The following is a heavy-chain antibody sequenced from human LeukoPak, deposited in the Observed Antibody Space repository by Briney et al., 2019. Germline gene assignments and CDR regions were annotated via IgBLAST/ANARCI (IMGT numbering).Heavy chain of an antibody. CDR2: INHSGST. V-gene: IGHV4-34*01. D-gene: IGHD1-7*01. J-gene: IGHJ6*03. CDR1: GGSFSSYY. CDR3: ARGKRELRLRYYYYYMDV. Sequence: SETLSLTCAVYGGSFSSYYWSWIRQPPGKGLEWSGKINHSGSTNYNPSLKSRVTISVDTSKNQFSLKLSSVTAADTAVYYCARGKRELRLRYYYYYMDVWGKGTTVTVSS.